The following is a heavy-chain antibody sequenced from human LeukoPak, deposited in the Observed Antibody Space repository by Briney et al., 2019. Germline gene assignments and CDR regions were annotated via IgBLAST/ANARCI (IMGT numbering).Heavy chain of an antibody. J-gene: IGHJ4*02. Sequence: GGSLRFSCAASGFTFITYAMSWVRQAPGKGLEWVAFIRYDGSNKYYADSVKGRFTISRDNSKNTLYLQMNSLRAEDTAVYYCAKSVKRDWRLTDFDYWGQGTLVTVSS. D-gene: IGHD1-14*01. CDR2: IRYDGSNK. CDR1: GFTFITYA. CDR3: AKSVKRDWRLTDFDY. V-gene: IGHV3-30*02.